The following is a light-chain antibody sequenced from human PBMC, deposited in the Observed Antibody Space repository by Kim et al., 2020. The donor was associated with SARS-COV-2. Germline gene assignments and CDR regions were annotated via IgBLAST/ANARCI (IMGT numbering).Light chain of an antibody. CDR2: STS. J-gene: IGKJ1*01. CDR1: QSISSSY. V-gene: IGKV3-20*01. CDR3: QHYGGSPQT. Sequence: EIVLTQSPGTLSLSPGERAALSCRASQSISSSYLAWYQQTRGQAPRLLIYSTSKRATGIPDRFSGSGSGTDFTLTISRLEPEDFAVYFCQHYGGSPQTFGQGTKVGIK.